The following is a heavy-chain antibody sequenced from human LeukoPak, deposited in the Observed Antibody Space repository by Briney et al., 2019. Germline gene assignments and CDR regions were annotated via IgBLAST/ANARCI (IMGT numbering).Heavy chain of an antibody. V-gene: IGHV3-49*04. J-gene: IGHJ6*02. D-gene: IGHD3-9*01. CDR1: GFTFGDYA. CDR3: TTDDGDILTGYYIGGMDV. Sequence: GGSLRLSCTASGFTFGDYAMSWVRQAPGKGLEWVGFIRSKAYGGTTEYAASVKGRFTISRDDSKSIAYLQMNSLKTEDTAVYYCTTDDGDILTGYYIGGMDVWGQGTTVTVSS. CDR2: IRSKAYGGTT.